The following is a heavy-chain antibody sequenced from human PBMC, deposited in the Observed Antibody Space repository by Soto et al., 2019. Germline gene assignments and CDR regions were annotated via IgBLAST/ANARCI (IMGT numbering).Heavy chain of an antibody. CDR1: GFTFSNYA. J-gene: IGHJ4*02. Sequence: EVQVLESGGDLVQPGGSLRLSCAASGFTFSNYAMTWVRQAPGKGLEWASTISGSGDSIYYADSVKGRFTISRDNSKNTLYLQRNSLRADDWAVYYCSTGRQMGYWGQGTLVIVSS. V-gene: IGHV3-23*01. CDR2: ISGSGDSI. CDR3: STGRQMGY. D-gene: IGHD7-27*01.